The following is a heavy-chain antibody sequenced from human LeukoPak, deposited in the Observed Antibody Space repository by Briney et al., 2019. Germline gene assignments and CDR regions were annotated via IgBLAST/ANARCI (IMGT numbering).Heavy chain of an antibody. J-gene: IGHJ4*02. CDR1: GFTFSSYA. D-gene: IGHD6-13*01. V-gene: IGHV3-30-3*01. Sequence: GGSLRLSCAASGFTFSSYAMHWVRQAPGKGLEWVAVISYDGSNKYYTDSVKGRFTISRDNSKNTLYLQMNSLRAEDTAVYYCAKDVGSSWYFAGDYFDYWGQGTLVTVSS. CDR3: AKDVGSSWYFAGDYFDY. CDR2: ISYDGSNK.